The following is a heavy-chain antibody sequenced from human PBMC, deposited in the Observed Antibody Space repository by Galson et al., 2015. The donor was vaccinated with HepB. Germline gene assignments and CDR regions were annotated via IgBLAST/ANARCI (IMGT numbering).Heavy chain of an antibody. CDR3: ARDNRPPMSVGATTSAFNV. J-gene: IGHJ3*01. CDR1: GDSVSSNSAA. Sequence: CAISGDSVSSNSAAWNWIRQSPSRGLEWLGRIYYKSKWYNDYAVSVKSRITINPDTSKNQFSLQLNSVTPEDTAVYYCARDNRPPMSVGATTSAFNVWRQWRKVAVSS. CDR2: IYYKSKWYN. V-gene: IGHV6-1*01. D-gene: IGHD1-26*01.